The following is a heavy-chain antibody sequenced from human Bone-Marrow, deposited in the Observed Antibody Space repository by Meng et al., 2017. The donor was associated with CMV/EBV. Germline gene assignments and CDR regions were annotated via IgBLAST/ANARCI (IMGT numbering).Heavy chain of an antibody. CDR1: GGSVSSGSYY. J-gene: IGHJ5*02. Sequence: ESLKISCTVSGGSVSSGSYYWSWIRQPPGKGLEWIGYIYYSGSTNYNPSLKSRVTISVDTSKNQFSLKLSSVTAADTAVYYCARDVQLEPGWFDPWGQGTRVTGSS. D-gene: IGHD1-1*01. V-gene: IGHV4-61*01. CDR3: ARDVQLEPGWFDP. CDR2: IYYSGST.